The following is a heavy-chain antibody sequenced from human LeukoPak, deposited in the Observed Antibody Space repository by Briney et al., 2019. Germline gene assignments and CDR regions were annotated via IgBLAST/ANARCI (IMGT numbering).Heavy chain of an antibody. CDR2: IWYDGSNR. CDR3: ATARPIDYYDSSGYSPTPEY. V-gene: IGHV3-33*01. CDR1: GFSFSNYG. J-gene: IGHJ4*02. D-gene: IGHD3-22*01. Sequence: PGKSLRLSCAASGFSFSNYGMHWVRQAPGKGLEWVAVIWYDGSNRYYADSVKGRFTISRDNSKNTLYLQMNSLGAEDTAVYYCATARPIDYYDSSGYSPTPEYWGQGTLVTVSS.